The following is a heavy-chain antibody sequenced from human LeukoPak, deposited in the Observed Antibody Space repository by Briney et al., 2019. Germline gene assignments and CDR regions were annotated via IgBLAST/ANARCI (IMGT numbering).Heavy chain of an antibody. CDR3: ASTQLGDDAFGI. J-gene: IGHJ3*02. CDR2: INSDGSST. D-gene: IGHD1-1*01. V-gene: IGHV3-74*01. Sequence: GGSLRLSCAASGFTFSTYWMHWVRQAPGKGLVWVSRINSDGSSTSYADSVKGRFTISRDNAKNTLYLQMNSLRAEDTAVYYCASTQLGDDAFGIWGQGTMVTVSS. CDR1: GFTFSTYW.